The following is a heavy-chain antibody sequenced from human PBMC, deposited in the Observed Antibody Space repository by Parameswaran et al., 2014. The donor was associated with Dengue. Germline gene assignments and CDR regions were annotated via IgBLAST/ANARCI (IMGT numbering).Heavy chain of an antibody. V-gene: IGHV3-33*01. J-gene: IGHJ4*02. D-gene: IGHD6-13*01. CDR3: ARAGDQKRRSEQLAHFDY. Sequence: VRQAPGKGLEWVAVIWYDGSNKYYADSVKGRFTISRDNSKNTLYLQMNSLRAEDTAVYYCARAGDQKRRSEQLAHFDYWGQGTLVTVSS. CDR2: IWYDGSNK.